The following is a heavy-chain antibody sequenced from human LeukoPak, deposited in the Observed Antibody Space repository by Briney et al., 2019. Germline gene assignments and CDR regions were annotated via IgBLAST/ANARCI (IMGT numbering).Heavy chain of an antibody. Sequence: PSETLSLTCTVSGCSISSGSYYWSWIRQPAGKGLEWIGRIYTSGSTNYNPSLKSRVTISVDTSKNQFSLKLSSVTAADTAVYYCARDYYGSGSYYSYYYYYMDVWGKGTTVTISS. CDR3: ARDYYGSGSYYSYYYYYMDV. V-gene: IGHV4-61*02. J-gene: IGHJ6*03. CDR2: IYTSGST. D-gene: IGHD3-10*01. CDR1: GCSISSGSYY.